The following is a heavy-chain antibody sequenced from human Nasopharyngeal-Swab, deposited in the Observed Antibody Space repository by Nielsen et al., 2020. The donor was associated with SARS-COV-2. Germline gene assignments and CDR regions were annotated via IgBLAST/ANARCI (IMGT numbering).Heavy chain of an antibody. CDR1: GGSFSGYY. CDR2: INHSGST. CDR3: ARLGGYSSSWYQTDFDY. J-gene: IGHJ4*02. Sequence: SETLSLTCAVYGGSFSGYYWSWIRQPPGKGLEWIGEINHSGSTNYNPSLKSRVIISVDTSKNQFSLKLSSVTAADTAVYYCARLGGYSSSWYQTDFDYWGQGTLVTVSS. D-gene: IGHD6-13*01. V-gene: IGHV4-34*01.